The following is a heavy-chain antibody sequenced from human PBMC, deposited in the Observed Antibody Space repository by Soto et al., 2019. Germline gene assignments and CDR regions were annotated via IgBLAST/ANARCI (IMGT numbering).Heavy chain of an antibody. CDR1: GFSLSTNGVG. D-gene: IGHD1-26*01. CDR3: AHRRGAYYFDY. CDR2: IYWDGDK. Sequence: QITLKASGPPLVKPTQPLTLTCTFSGFSLSTNGVGVGWIRQPPGKALEWLALIYWDGDKRYSPSLKSRLTLTKDTSKNQVVPTMTNMDPVDTATYYCAHRRGAYYFDYWGQGTLVTVSS. V-gene: IGHV2-5*02. J-gene: IGHJ4*02.